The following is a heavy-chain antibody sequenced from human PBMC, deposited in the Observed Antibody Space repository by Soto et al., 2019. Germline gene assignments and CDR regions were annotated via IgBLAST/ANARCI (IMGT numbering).Heavy chain of an antibody. D-gene: IGHD3-3*01. CDR1: GFTFSSYA. CDR2: ISYDGSNK. J-gene: IGHJ6*02. Sequence: QVQLVESGGGVVQPGRSLRLSCAASGFTFSSYAMHWVRQAPGKGLEWVAVISYDGSNKYYADSVKGRFTISRDNSKITLYLEMNSLRAEDTAVYYCARDRSYDFWSGYLPYYYGMDVWGQGTTVTVSS. CDR3: ARDRSYDFWSGYLPYYYGMDV. V-gene: IGHV3-30-3*01.